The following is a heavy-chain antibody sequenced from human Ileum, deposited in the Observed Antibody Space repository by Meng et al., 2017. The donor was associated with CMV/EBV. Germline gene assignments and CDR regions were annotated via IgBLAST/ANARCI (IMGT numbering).Heavy chain of an antibody. CDR2: IKTSRDGGTT. V-gene: IGHV3-15*07. D-gene: IGHD3-22*01. CDR1: NVVVSEAY. J-gene: IGHJ4*02. Sequence: SCAAANVVVSEAYMNWVRQAPGKGLEWVGRIKTSRDGGTTQYAAFVKGRFTISRNNLQNTVDLQLNSLTMDDAGVYYCTTGYSSVSFGWGQGTLVTVSS. CDR3: TTGYSSVSFG.